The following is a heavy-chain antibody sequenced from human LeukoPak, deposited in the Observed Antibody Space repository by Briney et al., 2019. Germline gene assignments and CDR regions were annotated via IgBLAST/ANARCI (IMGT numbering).Heavy chain of an antibody. D-gene: IGHD3-16*01. J-gene: IGHJ5*02. CDR1: GASIASHSW. V-gene: IGHV4/OR15-8*01. CDR3: AREDGANWFDP. Sequence: PSETLSLTCAVSGASIASHSWWSWVRQPPGKGLEWIGEVYHSGGANYKPSLKSRVTISVDTSKNQFSLKLSSVTAADTAVYYCAREDGANWFDPWGQGTLVTVSS. CDR2: VYHSGGA.